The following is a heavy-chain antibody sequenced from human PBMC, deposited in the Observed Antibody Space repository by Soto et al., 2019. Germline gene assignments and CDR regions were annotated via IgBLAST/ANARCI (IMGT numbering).Heavy chain of an antibody. CDR3: GRGRSGQIVVFY. Sequence: AAVKVSCKASVYTLTTYDISWVRQAPGQGPEWMGEIGPESGATRYAQKFQGRVTMTRDTSITTVYMELKNLSPDDTAVYYCGRGRSGQIVVFYWGQGTPVSVSS. CDR1: VYTLTTYD. CDR2: IGPESGAT. J-gene: IGHJ4*02. D-gene: IGHD1-26*01. V-gene: IGHV1-2*02.